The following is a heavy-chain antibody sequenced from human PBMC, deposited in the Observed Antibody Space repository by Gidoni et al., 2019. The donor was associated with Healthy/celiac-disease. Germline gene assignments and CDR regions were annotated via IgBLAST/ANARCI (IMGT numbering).Heavy chain of an antibody. D-gene: IGHD5-18*01. CDR3: SRQGRGYSYGLPFS. J-gene: IGHJ5*02. CDR2: IYSSGGA. V-gene: IGHV4-39*01. Sequence: QLQLQELGPGLVQPSETLSLTCTVSGGSISSCSYYWVWIRKPPGKGLEWIGSIYSSGGAYYNPSLKSRVTISVDTSKNQFSMNLSSVTAADTAVYYCSRQGRGYSYGLPFSWGQGTLVTVSS. CDR1: GGSISSCSYY.